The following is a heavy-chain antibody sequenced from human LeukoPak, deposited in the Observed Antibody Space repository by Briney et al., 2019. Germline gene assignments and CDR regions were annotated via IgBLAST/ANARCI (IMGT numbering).Heavy chain of an antibody. CDR3: AKDEVVPGYYYTDV. V-gene: IGHV3-30*14. CDR1: GFTFSSYA. Sequence: GGSLRLSSAASGFTFSSYAMHWVRQAPGKGLEWVAVISYDGSNKYYADSVKGRFTISRDNSKNTMYLQMNSLNAEDTAVYYCAKDEVVPGYYYTDVWGRGTTVTISS. D-gene: IGHD2-2*01. CDR2: ISYDGSNK. J-gene: IGHJ6*03.